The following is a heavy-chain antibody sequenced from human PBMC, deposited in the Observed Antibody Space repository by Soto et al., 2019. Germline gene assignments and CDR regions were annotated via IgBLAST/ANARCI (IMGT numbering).Heavy chain of an antibody. CDR2: FDPEDGET. V-gene: IGHV1-24*01. CDR3: AAGTWLQSNFDY. D-gene: IGHD5-12*01. CDR1: GYTLTELS. Sequence: ASVKVSCKVSGYTLTELSMHWVRQAPGKGLEWMGGFDPEDGETIYAQKFQGRVTMTEDTSTDTAYMELSSLRSEDTAVYYCAAGTWLQSNFDYWGQGTLVTVPQ. J-gene: IGHJ4*02.